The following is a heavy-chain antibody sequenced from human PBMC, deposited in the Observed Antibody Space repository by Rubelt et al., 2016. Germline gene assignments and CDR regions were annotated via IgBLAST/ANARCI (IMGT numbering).Heavy chain of an antibody. J-gene: IGHJ4*02. CDR2: INHSGST. CDR3: ARHGHSSGRYLEKGGFDD. CDR1: GGSFSGYY. Sequence: QVQLQQWGAGLLKPSETLSLTCAVYGGSFSGYYWSWIRQPPGKGLEWIREINHSGSTNYNPSLKSRVTISVDTSKMQFSLKRSSGTAADTAAYYGARHGHSSGRYLEKGGFDDWGQGTLVTVPS. V-gene: IGHV4-34*01. D-gene: IGHD6-19*01.